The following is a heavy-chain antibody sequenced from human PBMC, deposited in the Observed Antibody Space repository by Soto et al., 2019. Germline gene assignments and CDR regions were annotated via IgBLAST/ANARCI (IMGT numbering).Heavy chain of an antibody. CDR3: VSKEGYCSGGACSYFDS. V-gene: IGHV3-23*01. CDR2: ISGSGAGT. D-gene: IGHD2-15*01. Sequence: PGGSLRLSCAASGLTFSNYAMSWVRQAPGKGPEWVSGISGSGAGTYYADSVKGRFTISRDNSRNTLYLQMNSLRAEDTALYYCVSKEGYCSGGACSYFDSWGQGTLVTVSS. CDR1: GLTFSNYA. J-gene: IGHJ4*02.